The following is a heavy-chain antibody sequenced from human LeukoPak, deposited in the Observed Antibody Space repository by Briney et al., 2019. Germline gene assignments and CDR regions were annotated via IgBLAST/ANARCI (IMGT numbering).Heavy chain of an antibody. CDR2: INHSGST. Sequence: KPSETLSLTCAVYGGSFSGYYWGWIRQPPGKGLEWIGEINHSGSTNYNPSLKSRVTISVDTSKNQFSLKLSSVTAADTAVYYCARGGGSGLYYYDSSGYIGYWGQGTLVTVSS. D-gene: IGHD3-22*01. V-gene: IGHV4-34*01. J-gene: IGHJ4*02. CDR1: GGSFSGYY. CDR3: ARGGGSGLYYYDSSGYIGY.